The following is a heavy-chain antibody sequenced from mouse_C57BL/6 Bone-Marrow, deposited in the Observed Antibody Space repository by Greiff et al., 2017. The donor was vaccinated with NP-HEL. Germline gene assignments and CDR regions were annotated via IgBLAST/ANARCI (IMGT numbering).Heavy chain of an antibody. CDR2: IDPNSGGT. CDR1: GYTFTSYW. D-gene: IGHD1-1*01. J-gene: IGHJ4*01. Sequence: QVQLQQSGAELVKPGASVKLSCKASGYTFTSYWMHWVKQRPGRGLEWIGRIDPNSGGTKYNEKFKSKATLTVDKPSSTAYMQLSSLTSEDSAVYYCSRCYYGSSFYAMDYWGQGTSVTVSS. CDR3: SRCYYGSSFYAMDY. V-gene: IGHV1-72*01.